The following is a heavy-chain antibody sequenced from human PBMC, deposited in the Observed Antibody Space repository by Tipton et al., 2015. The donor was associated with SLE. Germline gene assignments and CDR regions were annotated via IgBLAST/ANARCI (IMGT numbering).Heavy chain of an antibody. CDR2: ISSSGSTI. V-gene: IGHV3-11*04. Sequence: SLRLSCAASGFTFSTYWMSWIRQAPGKGLEWVSYISSSGSTIYYADSVKGRFTISRDNAKNSLYLQMNSLRAEDTAVYYCAKPDPSGNYGLWDWGQGTLVTVSS. CDR3: AKPDPSGNYGLWD. D-gene: IGHD1-26*01. CDR1: GFTFSTYW. J-gene: IGHJ4*02.